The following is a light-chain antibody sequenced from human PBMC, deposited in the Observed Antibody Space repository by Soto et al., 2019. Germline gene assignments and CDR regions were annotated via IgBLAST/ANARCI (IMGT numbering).Light chain of an antibody. CDR3: CSYAGSSILYV. CDR2: EGS. Sequence: QSVLTQPASVSGSPGQSITISCTGTSSDIGSSNLVSWYQQHPGKAPKLMIYEGSRRPSGVSNRFSGSNSGNTASLTISGLQAEDEADYYCCSYAGSSILYVFGTGTKVTVL. CDR1: SSDIGSSNL. J-gene: IGLJ1*01. V-gene: IGLV2-23*01.